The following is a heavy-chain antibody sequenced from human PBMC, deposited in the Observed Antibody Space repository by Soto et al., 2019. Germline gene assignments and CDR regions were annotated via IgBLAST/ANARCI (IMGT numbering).Heavy chain of an antibody. CDR3: ARDIINYYYYYGMDV. Sequence: ASVKVSCKASGYSFTSYAIHWVRQAPGQRLEWMGWINAGNGNTKYSQKFQGRVTITRDTSASTAYMELSSLRSEDTAVYYCARDIINYYYYYGMDVWGQGTTVTVSS. D-gene: IGHD3-10*01. CDR1: GYSFTSYA. V-gene: IGHV1-3*01. CDR2: INAGNGNT. J-gene: IGHJ6*02.